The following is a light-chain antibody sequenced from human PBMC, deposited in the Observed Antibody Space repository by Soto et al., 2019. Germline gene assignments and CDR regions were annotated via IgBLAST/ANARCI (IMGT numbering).Light chain of an antibody. CDR2: GAS. CDR1: QIVIISY. J-gene: IGKJ5*01. V-gene: IGKV3-20*01. Sequence: IGLTDAPRTLSLSPVERATLSFTPIQIVIISYLACYQLKPGQAPRLRIYGASIRATCIPDRFSGSGSGTDFTLTISRLEPEDFAVYYCQQYGSSPPRATFGQGTRLE. CDR3: QQYGSSPPRAT.